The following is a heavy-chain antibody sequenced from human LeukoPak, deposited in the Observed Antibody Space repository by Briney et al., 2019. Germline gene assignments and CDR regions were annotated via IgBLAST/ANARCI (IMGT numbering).Heavy chain of an antibody. V-gene: IGHV4-39*01. J-gene: IGHJ4*02. CDR1: GGSISSSSYY. D-gene: IGHD3-22*01. Sequence: SETLSLTCTVSGGSISSSSYYWGWIRQPPGKGLEWIGSIYYSGSTYYNPSLKSRVTISVDTSKNQFSLKLSSVTAADTAVNYCARLQAITMIVVVIQYFDYWGQGTLVTVSS. CDR2: IYYSGST. CDR3: ARLQAITMIVVVIQYFDY.